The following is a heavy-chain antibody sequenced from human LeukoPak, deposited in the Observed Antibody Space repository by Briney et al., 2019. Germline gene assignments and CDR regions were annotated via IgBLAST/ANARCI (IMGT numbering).Heavy chain of an antibody. D-gene: IGHD4-17*01. J-gene: IGHJ6*03. V-gene: IGHV3-7*03. CDR3: VTAPYGDYYYYMDV. CDR1: GFTFSSYW. Sequence: PGGSLRLSCAASGFTFSSYWMSWVRQAQGKGLEWVANIKQDGSEKYYVDSVKGRFTISRDNAKNSLYLQMNSLRAEDTAVYYCVTAPYGDYYYYMDVWGKGTTVTISS. CDR2: IKQDGSEK.